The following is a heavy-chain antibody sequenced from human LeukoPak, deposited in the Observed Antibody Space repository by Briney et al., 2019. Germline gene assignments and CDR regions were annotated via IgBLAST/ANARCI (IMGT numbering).Heavy chain of an antibody. CDR3: VRHNERGRREFDS. V-gene: IGHV5-51*01. CDR1: GYRFTNYW. Sequence: GESLKISCKGSGYRFTNYWIGWVRQMPGKGLEWIGIIYPGDSDTSYSPSFQGQVTISADKSVSTAYLQWSSLKASDTALYYCVRHNERGRREFDSWGQGTLVTVSS. J-gene: IGHJ5*01. D-gene: IGHD2-8*01. CDR2: IYPGDSDT.